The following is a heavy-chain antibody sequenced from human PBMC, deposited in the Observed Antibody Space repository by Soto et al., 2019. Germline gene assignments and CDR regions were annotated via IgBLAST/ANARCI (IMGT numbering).Heavy chain of an antibody. CDR3: VKSDWFDP. CDR2: IKGDGTIT. J-gene: IGHJ5*02. V-gene: IGHV3-74*01. D-gene: IGHD3-3*01. Sequence: GGSLRLSCAASGFTFIGYRMHWVRQAPGKGLVWVSRIKGDGTITSYADSVKGRFTISRDNARNTLYLQMNSLRAEDTAVYYCVKSDWFDPWGQGTLVTVAS. CDR1: GFTFIGYR.